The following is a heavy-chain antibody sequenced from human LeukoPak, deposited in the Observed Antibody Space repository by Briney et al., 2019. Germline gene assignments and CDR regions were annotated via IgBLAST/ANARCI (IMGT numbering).Heavy chain of an antibody. J-gene: IGHJ3*02. V-gene: IGHV4-39*01. Sequence: SETLSLTCTVSGGSISSSSYYCGWIRQPPGKWLEWGGSIYYSGSTYYNPSLKSRVTISVDTSKNQFSLKLSSVTAADTAVYYCARAEGDYYDSSGSLYAFDIWGQGTMVTVSS. CDR2: IYYSGST. CDR3: ARAEGDYYDSSGSLYAFDI. CDR1: GGSISSSSYY. D-gene: IGHD3-22*01.